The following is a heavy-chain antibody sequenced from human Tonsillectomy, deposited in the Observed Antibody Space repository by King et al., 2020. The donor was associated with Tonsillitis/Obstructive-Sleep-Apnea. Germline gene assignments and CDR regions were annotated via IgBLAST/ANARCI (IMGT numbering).Heavy chain of an antibody. D-gene: IGHD3-9*01. Sequence: VQLVESGGGLVQPGGSLRLSCAASGFTFSSYSMNWVRQAPGKGLEWISYISSSSTIYYADSGKGRFTISRDNAKNSLVLKMNSLRDEDTAGYYCASDHSGAYDILTGYPLFDYWGQGTLVTVSS. CDR3: ASDHSGAYDILTGYPLFDY. J-gene: IGHJ4*02. CDR1: GFTFSSYS. V-gene: IGHV3-48*02. CDR2: ISSSSTI.